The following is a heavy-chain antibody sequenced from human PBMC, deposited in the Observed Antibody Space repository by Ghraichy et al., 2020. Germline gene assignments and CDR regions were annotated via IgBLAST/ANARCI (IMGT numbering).Heavy chain of an antibody. CDR2: IYYSGST. CDR3: ARGYGSGSPTLNFDY. CDR1: GGSISSYY. D-gene: IGHD3-10*01. J-gene: IGHJ4*02. V-gene: IGHV4-59*01. Sequence: SETLSLTCTVSGGSISSYYWSWIRQPPGKGLEWIGYIYYSGSTNYNPSLKSRVTISVDTSKNQFSLKLSSVTAADTAVYYCARGYGSGSPTLNFDYCGQGTLATVSS.